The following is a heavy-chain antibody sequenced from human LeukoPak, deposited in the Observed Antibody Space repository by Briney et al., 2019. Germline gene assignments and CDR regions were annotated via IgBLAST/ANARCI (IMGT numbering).Heavy chain of an antibody. CDR3: ATVSPHYNILYYFDY. J-gene: IGHJ4*02. Sequence: GASVKVSCKASGYTFTSYYMHWVRQAPGQGLEWMGIINPNSGSTGYAQKFQGRVTMTEDTSTDTAYMELSSLRSEDTAVYYCATVSPHYNILYYFDYWGQGTLVTVSS. V-gene: IGHV1-46*01. D-gene: IGHD3-10*01. CDR2: INPNSGST. CDR1: GYTFTSYY.